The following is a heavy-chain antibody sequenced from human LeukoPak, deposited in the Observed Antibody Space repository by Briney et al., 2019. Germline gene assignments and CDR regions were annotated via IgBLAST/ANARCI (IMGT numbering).Heavy chain of an antibody. Sequence: SETLSLTCAVYGGSFSGYYWSWIRQPPGKGLEWIGEINHSGSTNYNPSLKSRVTISVDTSKNQFSLKLSSVTAADTAVYYCARGARIAVAGNFDYWGQGTPVTVSS. J-gene: IGHJ4*02. CDR2: INHSGST. D-gene: IGHD6-19*01. CDR3: ARGARIAVAGNFDY. CDR1: GGSFSGYY. V-gene: IGHV4-34*01.